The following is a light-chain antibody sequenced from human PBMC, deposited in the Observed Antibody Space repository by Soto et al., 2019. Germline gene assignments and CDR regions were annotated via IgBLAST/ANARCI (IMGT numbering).Light chain of an antibody. CDR1: QTVSSK. CDR3: HHRMSWPRT. V-gene: IGKV3-11*01. CDR2: DTS. Sequence: EIVLTRSPATLSSSPGERATLSCRASQTVSSKLAWYQHKPGQAPRLLIYDTSNRATGIPAWFSGSGSGTEFTLTISRLEPEDLDIYYCHHRMSWPRTFCQGTNVDI. J-gene: IGKJ1*01.